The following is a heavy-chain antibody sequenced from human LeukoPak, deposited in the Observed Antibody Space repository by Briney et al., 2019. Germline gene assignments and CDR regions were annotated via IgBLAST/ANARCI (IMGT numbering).Heavy chain of an antibody. CDR3: ANRAAAVSGWYYYYGMDV. V-gene: IGHV3-23*01. CDR1: GFTFSSYA. D-gene: IGHD6-19*01. CDR2: ISGSGGST. J-gene: IGHJ6*02. Sequence: PGGSLRLSCAASGFTFSSYAMSWVRQASGKGLEWVSAISGSGGSTYYADSVKGRFTISRDNSKNTLYLQMNSLRAEDTAVYYCANRAAAVSGWYYYYGMDVWGQGTTVTVSS.